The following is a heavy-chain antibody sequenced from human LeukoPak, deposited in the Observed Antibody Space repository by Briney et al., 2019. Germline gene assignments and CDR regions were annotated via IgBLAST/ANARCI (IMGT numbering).Heavy chain of an antibody. CDR2: IYYSGST. D-gene: IGHD6-19*01. CDR1: GGSISSSSYY. V-gene: IGHV4-39*01. CDR3: ARLWYTSGWSDY. J-gene: IGHJ4*02. Sequence: PSETLSLTCTASGGSISSSSYYWGWIRQPPGKGLEWIGSIYYSGSTYYNPSLKSRVTISVDTSKTQFSLRLSSVTAADTAMYYCARLWYTSGWSDYWGQGTLVTVSS.